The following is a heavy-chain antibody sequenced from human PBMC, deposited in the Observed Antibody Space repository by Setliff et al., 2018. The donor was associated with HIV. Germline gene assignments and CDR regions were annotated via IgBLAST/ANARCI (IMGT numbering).Heavy chain of an antibody. D-gene: IGHD4-17*01. CDR1: GFSLSNARMG. J-gene: IGHJ6*03. Sequence: TLTLTCTVSGFSLSNARMGVSWIRQPPGKALEWLAHIFSNDEKSYSTSLKSRLTISKDTSKSQVVLTMTNMDPVDTATYYCARIDYGDTYYMDVWGKGTTVTVSS. CDR3: ARIDYGDTYYMDV. V-gene: IGHV2-26*01. CDR2: IFSNDEK.